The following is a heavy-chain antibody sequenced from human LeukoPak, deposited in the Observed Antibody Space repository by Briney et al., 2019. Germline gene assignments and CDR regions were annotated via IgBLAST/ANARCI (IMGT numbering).Heavy chain of an antibody. CDR1: GGTFSSYA. V-gene: IGHV1-69*05. J-gene: IGHJ4*02. CDR2: IIPIFGTA. CDR3: ASAQGRVLPAAILSGSFDY. D-gene: IGHD2-2*02. Sequence: GASVKVSCKASGGTFSSYAISWARQAPGQGLEWMGGIIPIFGTANYAQKFQGRVTITTDESTSTAYMELSSLRSEDTAVYYCASAQGRVLPAAILSGSFDYWGQGTLVTVSS.